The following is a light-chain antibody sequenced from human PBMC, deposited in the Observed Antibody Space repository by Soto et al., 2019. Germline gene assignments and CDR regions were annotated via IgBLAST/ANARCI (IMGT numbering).Light chain of an antibody. CDR1: SSDVGGYNS. Sequence: QSVLTQPPSASGSPGQSVTISCTGTSSDVGGYNSVSWFQQHPGKAPKLMIYDVIKRPSGVPGRFSGSKSGNTASLTVSGLLAENEADYSCGSFGGSDNVLFGGGTKVTVL. V-gene: IGLV2-8*01. CDR3: GSFGGSDNVL. J-gene: IGLJ2*01. CDR2: DVI.